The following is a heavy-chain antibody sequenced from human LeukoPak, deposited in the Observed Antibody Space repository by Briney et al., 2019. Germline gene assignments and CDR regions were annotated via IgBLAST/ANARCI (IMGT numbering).Heavy chain of an antibody. CDR2: INHSGST. D-gene: IGHD3-3*01. J-gene: IGHJ4*02. V-gene: IGHV4-34*01. CDR1: GGSFSGYY. CDR3: ARGPTNPYYDFWSGYYKFFDC. Sequence: SETLSLTCAVYGGSFSGYYWSWIRQPPGKGLEWIGEINHSGSTNYNPSLKSRVTISVDTSKNQFSLKLSSVTAADTAVYYCARGPTNPYYDFWSGYYKFFDCWGQGTLVTVSS.